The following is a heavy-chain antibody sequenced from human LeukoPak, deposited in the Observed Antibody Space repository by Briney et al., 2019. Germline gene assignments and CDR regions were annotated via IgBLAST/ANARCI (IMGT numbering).Heavy chain of an antibody. D-gene: IGHD6-19*01. Sequence: ASVKVSCKASGYTFTSYTMQWVRQAPGQRLEWMGWMNAGNGNTKYSQRFQGRVTITRDTSASTAYMELSSLRSEDTAVYYCARVAKGTQWLPSRAGMDVWGQGTTVTVSS. CDR3: ARVAKGTQWLPSRAGMDV. CDR2: MNAGNGNT. CDR1: GYTFTSYT. V-gene: IGHV1-3*01. J-gene: IGHJ6*02.